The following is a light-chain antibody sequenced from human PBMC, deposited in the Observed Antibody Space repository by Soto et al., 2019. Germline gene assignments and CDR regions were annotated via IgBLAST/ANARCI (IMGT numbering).Light chain of an antibody. Sequence: QSVLTQPPSASGTAGQVVTISCSGGDSNIGSNSVYWYQHLPRMAPKLLIYYNNQRPSGVPDRFSGSRSGTSASPAIVGLRSEDEAVYYCAAWDASLSACVFGTGTKVTVL. CDR3: AAWDASLSACV. V-gene: IGLV1-47*02. J-gene: IGLJ1*01. CDR2: YNN. CDR1: DSNIGSNS.